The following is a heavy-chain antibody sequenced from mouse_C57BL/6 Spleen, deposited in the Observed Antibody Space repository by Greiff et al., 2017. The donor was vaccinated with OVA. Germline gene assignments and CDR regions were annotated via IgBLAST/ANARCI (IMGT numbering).Heavy chain of an antibody. V-gene: IGHV1-52*01. Sequence: QVQLQQSGAELVRPGSSVKLSCKASGYTFTSYWMHWVKQRPIQGLEWIGNIDPSDSETHYNQKFKDKATLTVDKSSSTAYMQLSSLTSEDSAVYYCARSTMVTSWYFDVWGTGTTVTVSS. CDR3: ARSTMVTSWYFDV. D-gene: IGHD2-2*01. J-gene: IGHJ1*03. CDR2: IDPSDSET. CDR1: GYTFTSYW.